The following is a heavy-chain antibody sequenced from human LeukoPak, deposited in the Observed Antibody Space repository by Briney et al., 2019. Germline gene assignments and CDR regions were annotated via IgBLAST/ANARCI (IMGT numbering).Heavy chain of an antibody. V-gene: IGHV3-72*01. CDR3: SISPESRIDY. Sequence: LSLTCAVYGGSFSGYYWSWIRQPPGKGLEWVGRSRNKANSHTTEYAASVKGRFTISRDESKDSLSLQMNSLKTEDTAVYYCSISPESRIDYWGQGTLATVSS. CDR1: GGSFSGYY. D-gene: IGHD1-14*01. J-gene: IGHJ4*02. CDR2: SRNKANSHTT.